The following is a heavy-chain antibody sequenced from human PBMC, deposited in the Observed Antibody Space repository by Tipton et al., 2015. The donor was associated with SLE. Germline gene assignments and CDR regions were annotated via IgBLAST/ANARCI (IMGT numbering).Heavy chain of an antibody. CDR2: VYYTGNT. D-gene: IGHD1-26*01. Sequence: TLSLTCTVSGDSIISGSYYWGWIRQPPGKGLEWVGTVYYTGNTFYNPSLKSRVTISVDTSKNQFSLKLSSVTAADTAVYYCARDLYGGATRLDYWGQGTLVTVSS. CDR1: GDSIISGSYY. V-gene: IGHV4-39*07. J-gene: IGHJ4*02. CDR3: ARDLYGGATRLDY.